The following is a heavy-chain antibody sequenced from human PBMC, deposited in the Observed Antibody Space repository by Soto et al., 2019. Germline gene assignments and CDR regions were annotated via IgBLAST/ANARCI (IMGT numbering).Heavy chain of an antibody. CDR1: GYTFTSYG. CDR3: ARDLIVGATLYNYYYGMDV. D-gene: IGHD1-26*01. J-gene: IGHJ6*02. V-gene: IGHV1-18*01. CDR2: ISAYNGNT. Sequence: ASVKVSCKASGYTFTSYGISWVRQAPGQGLEWMGWISAYNGNTNYAQKLQGRVTMTTDTSTSTAYMELRSLRSDDTAVYHCARDLIVGATLYNYYYGMDVWGQGTTVTVSS.